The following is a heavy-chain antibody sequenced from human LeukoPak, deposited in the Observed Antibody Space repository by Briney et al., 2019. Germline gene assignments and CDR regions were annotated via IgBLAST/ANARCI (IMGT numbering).Heavy chain of an antibody. J-gene: IGHJ4*02. CDR3: ARVTTGGYYNY. V-gene: IGHV4-61*02. CDR2: IYTSGST. Sequence: PSQTLSLSCTVSGGSISSGSYYWSWIRQPAGKGLEWIGRIYTSGSTNYNPSLKSRVTISLDTSENHFSLKLSSVTAADTAVYYCARVTTGGYYNYWGQGTLATVSS. CDR1: GGSISSGSYY. D-gene: IGHD3-22*01.